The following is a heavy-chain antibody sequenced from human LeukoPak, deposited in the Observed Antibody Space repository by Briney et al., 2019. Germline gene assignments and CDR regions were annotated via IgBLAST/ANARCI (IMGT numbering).Heavy chain of an antibody. D-gene: IGHD2-21*01. CDR3: ARGPPAGRLAPHCGGDCFGY. Sequence: SETLSLTCAVYGGSFSGYYWSWIRQPPGKGLEWIGEINHSGSTNYNPSLKSRVTISVDTSKNQFSLKLSSVTAADTAVYYCARGPPAGRLAPHCGGDCFGYWGQGTLVTVSS. V-gene: IGHV4-34*01. CDR1: GGSFSGYY. CDR2: INHSGST. J-gene: IGHJ4*02.